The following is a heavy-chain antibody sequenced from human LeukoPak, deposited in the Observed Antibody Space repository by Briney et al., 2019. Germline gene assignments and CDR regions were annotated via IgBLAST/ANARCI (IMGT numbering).Heavy chain of an antibody. CDR3: ARFLVATGSFDY. V-gene: IGHV1-69*01. CDR2: IIPIFGTA. D-gene: IGHD5-12*01. CDR1: GGTFSSYA. Sequence: SVKVSCKASGGTFSSYAISWVRQAPGQGHEWMGGIIPIFGTANYAQKFQGRVTITADESTSTAYMELSSLRSEDTAVYYCARFLVATGSFDYWGQGTLVTVSS. J-gene: IGHJ4*02.